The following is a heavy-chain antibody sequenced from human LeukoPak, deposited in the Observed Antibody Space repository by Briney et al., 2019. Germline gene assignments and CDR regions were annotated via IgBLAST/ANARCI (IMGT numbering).Heavy chain of an antibody. CDR1: GFTFSSYS. Sequence: TGGSLRLSCAASGFTFSSYSMNWVRQAPGKGLEWVSSISSSSSYIYYADSVKGRFTISRDNAKNSLYLQMNSLRAEDTAVYYCARGHSGTFDIWGQGTMVTVSS. D-gene: IGHD3-10*01. CDR3: ARGHSGTFDI. V-gene: IGHV3-21*01. J-gene: IGHJ3*02. CDR2: ISSSSSYI.